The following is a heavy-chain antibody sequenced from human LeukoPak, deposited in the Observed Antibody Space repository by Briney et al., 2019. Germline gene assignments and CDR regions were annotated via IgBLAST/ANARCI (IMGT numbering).Heavy chain of an antibody. D-gene: IGHD2-15*01. V-gene: IGHV3-9*03. CDR3: AKDVSLGYCSGCSCSAHFDY. CDR2: ISWNSGSI. CDR1: GFIFDDYA. Sequence: GGSLRLSCAASGFIFDDYAMHWVRQAPGKGLEWVSGISWNSGSIAYADSVKGRFTISRDNAKNSLYLQMNSLIAEDMALYYCAKDVSLGYCSGCSCSAHFDYWGQGTLVTVSS. J-gene: IGHJ4*02.